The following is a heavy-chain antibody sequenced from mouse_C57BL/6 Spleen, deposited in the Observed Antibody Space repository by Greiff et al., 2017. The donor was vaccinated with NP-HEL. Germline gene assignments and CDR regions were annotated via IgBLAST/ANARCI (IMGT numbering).Heavy chain of an antibody. Sequence: EVKVVESEGGLVQPGSSMKLSCTASGFTFSDYYMAWVRQVPEKGLEWVANINYDGSSTYYLDSLKSRFIISRDNAKNILYLQMSSLKSEDTATYYCARGRMPYYYGSSWAMDYWGQGTSVTVSS. CDR2: INYDGSST. D-gene: IGHD1-1*01. V-gene: IGHV5-16*01. J-gene: IGHJ4*01. CDR3: ARGRMPYYYGSSWAMDY. CDR1: GFTFSDYY.